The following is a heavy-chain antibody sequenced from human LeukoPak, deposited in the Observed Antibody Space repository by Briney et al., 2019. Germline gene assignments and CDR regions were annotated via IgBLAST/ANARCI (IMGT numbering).Heavy chain of an antibody. Sequence: ASVKVSCKASGYTFTSYGISWVRQAPGQGLEWMGWISAYNGNTNYAQRLQGRVTMTTDTSTSTAHMELRSLRSDDTAVYYCARDLRITMVRGLARFDYWGQGTLVTVSS. CDR2: ISAYNGNT. D-gene: IGHD3-10*01. CDR3: ARDLRITMVRGLARFDY. CDR1: GYTFTSYG. J-gene: IGHJ4*02. V-gene: IGHV1-18*04.